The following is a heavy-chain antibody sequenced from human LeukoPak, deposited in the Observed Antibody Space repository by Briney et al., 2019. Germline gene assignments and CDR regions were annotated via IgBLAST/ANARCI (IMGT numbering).Heavy chain of an antibody. V-gene: IGHV3-23*01. CDR3: ARVEATYSGYDSSFGY. Sequence: GGSLRLSCAASGFTFSSYAMSWVRQAPGKGLEWVSAISGSGGSTYYADSVKGRFTISRDNSKNTLYLQMNSLRAEDTAVYYCARVEATYSGYDSSFGYWGQGTLVTVSS. CDR2: ISGSGGST. D-gene: IGHD5-12*01. J-gene: IGHJ4*02. CDR1: GFTFSSYA.